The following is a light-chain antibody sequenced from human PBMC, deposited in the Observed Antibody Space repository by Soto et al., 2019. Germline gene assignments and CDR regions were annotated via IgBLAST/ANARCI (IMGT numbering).Light chain of an antibody. CDR2: ATS. CDR3: QQSYSTPKT. Sequence: DIQMSQSPSSLSASVGDRVTITCRAIQSISNYLNWYQEKPGKAPKLLIYATSSLQSGVPSRFSGSGSGAYFTLTISSLQPEDVATYYCQQSYSTPKTFGQGTKVDI. CDR1: QSISNY. J-gene: IGKJ2*01. V-gene: IGKV1-39*01.